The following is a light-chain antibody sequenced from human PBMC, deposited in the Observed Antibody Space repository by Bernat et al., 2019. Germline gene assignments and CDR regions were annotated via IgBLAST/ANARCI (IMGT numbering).Light chain of an antibody. V-gene: IGKV1-5*03. CDR3: QQYKSYPRT. J-gene: IGKJ1*01. CDR2: QAS. Sequence: DIPMTQSPSTLSASVGDRVTVTCRASQNIDSWLAWYQQKPGEAPNLLISQASTLESGVPSRFSGSRSGTEFSLTISSLQPDDFASYYCQQYKSYPRTFGQGTKVEMK. CDR1: QNIDSW.